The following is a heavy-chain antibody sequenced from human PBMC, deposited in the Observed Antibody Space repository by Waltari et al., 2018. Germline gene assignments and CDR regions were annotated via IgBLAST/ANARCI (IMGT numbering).Heavy chain of an antibody. D-gene: IGHD1-1*01. CDR3: AKRPDWKSVFDH. V-gene: IGHV4-39*02. CDR2: ISNSGAS. CDR1: AFSIQNTQSY. J-gene: IGHJ4*01. Sequence: QLLLQESGPGLLKPSETLDLTCNVSAFSIQNTQSYWPWIRQPSGKGLEWLGGISNSGASYYNPSLTSRVTMSVDTSKNLLSLRLTSVTAADTALYYCAKRPDWKSVFDHWGHGTLVTVSS.